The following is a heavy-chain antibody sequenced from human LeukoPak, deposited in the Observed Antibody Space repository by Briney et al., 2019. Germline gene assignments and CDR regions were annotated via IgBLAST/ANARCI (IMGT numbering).Heavy chain of an antibody. CDR3: ARTSGSPAYYFDY. Sequence: ASVKVSCKASGYTFTSYYMHWVRQAPGQGLEWMGIINPSGGSTSYAQKFQGRVTMTRDTSTSTVYMELSNLRSEDTAVYYCARTSGSPAYYFDYWGQGTLVTVS. D-gene: IGHD3-10*01. CDR2: INPSGGST. V-gene: IGHV1-46*01. CDR1: GYTFTSYY. J-gene: IGHJ4*02.